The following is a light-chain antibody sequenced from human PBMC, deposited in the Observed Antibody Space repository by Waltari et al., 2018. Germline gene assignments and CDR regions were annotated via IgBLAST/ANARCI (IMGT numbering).Light chain of an antibody. CDR2: DVT. CDR1: SSDVGAYTY. Sequence: QSALTQPRSVSGSPGQSVTISCTGTSSDVGAYTYVSWYQRHPGKAPKLMIYDVTKRPSGVPDRFSGSKSGNAASLTISGLQAEDEADYYCCSYAGSFTYVFGTGTQVTVL. CDR3: CSYAGSFTYV. V-gene: IGLV2-11*01. J-gene: IGLJ1*01.